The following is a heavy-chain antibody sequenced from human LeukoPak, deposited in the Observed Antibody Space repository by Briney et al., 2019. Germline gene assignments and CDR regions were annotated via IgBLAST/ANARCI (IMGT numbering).Heavy chain of an antibody. CDR1: GGSISSRSDY. CDR3: ARAGSGYPYYYYMDV. V-gene: IGHV4-39*07. D-gene: IGHD3-22*01. CDR2: IYYSGST. Sequence: SETLSLTCTVSGGSISSRSDYWGWIRQPPGKGLEWIGSIYYSGSTYYNPSLKSRVTISVDTSKNQFSLRLSSVTAADTAVYYCARAGSGYPYYYYMDVWGKGTTVTVSS. J-gene: IGHJ6*03.